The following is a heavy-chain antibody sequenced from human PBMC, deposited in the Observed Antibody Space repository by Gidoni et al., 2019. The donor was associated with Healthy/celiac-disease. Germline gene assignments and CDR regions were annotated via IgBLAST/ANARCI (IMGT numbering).Heavy chain of an antibody. D-gene: IGHD4-17*01. V-gene: IGHV3-30-3*01. Sequence: QVQLVESGGGVVQPGRSLRLSCAAPGFTFSSYAMHWVRQAPGKGLEWVAVISYDGSNKYYADSVKGRFTISRDNSKNTLYLQMNSLRAEDTAVYYCARDDYGGNSGTFDIWGQGTMVTVSS. J-gene: IGHJ3*02. CDR1: GFTFSSYA. CDR3: ARDDYGGNSGTFDI. CDR2: ISYDGSNK.